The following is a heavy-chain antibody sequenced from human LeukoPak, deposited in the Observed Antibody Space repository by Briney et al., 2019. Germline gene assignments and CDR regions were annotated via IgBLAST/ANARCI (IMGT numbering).Heavy chain of an antibody. CDR2: ISRNSGSI. CDR3: AKDSGGWFKY. V-gene: IGHV3-9*01. Sequence: GRSLRLSCAASGFTFDDYAMHWVRQAPGKGLEWVSGISRNSGSIGYADSVKGRFTISRDNAKNSLYLQMNSLRAEDTALYYCAKDSGGWFKYWGQGTLVTVSS. J-gene: IGHJ4*02. D-gene: IGHD6-19*01. CDR1: GFTFDDYA.